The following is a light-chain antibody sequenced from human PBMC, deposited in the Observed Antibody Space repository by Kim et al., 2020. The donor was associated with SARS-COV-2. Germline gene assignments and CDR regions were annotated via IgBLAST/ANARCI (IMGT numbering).Light chain of an antibody. CDR3: QTWGTGIVV. Sequence: ASVKLTCTLSSGYSSYAIAWHQQQSEKGPRYLMKVNSDGSHSKGDGIPDRFSGSSSGAERYLTISSLQSEDEADYSCQTWGTGIVVFGGGTQLTVL. CDR1: SGYSSYA. V-gene: IGLV4-69*01. CDR2: VNSDGSH. J-gene: IGLJ2*01.